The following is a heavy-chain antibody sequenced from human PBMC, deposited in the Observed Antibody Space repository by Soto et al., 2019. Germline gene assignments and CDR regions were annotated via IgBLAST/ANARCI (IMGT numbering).Heavy chain of an antibody. D-gene: IGHD2-2*01. V-gene: IGHV3-21*06. Sequence: GGSLRLSCSASGFTFSDENMSWVRQVPGKGLEWVSGISGGGSYIFYADSVQGRFSISRDDPKNSLFLEMNSLRVEDTAVYYCARDSDCHSTSCFFPPHVWGQWTTVTVSS. CDR3: ARDSDCHSTSCFFPPHV. J-gene: IGHJ6*02. CDR1: GFTFSDEN. CDR2: ISGGGSYI.